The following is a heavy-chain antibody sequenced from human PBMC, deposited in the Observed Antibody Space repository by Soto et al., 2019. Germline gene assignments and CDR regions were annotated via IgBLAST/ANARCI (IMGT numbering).Heavy chain of an antibody. CDR2: IKPDGSER. CDR1: GFTFGTYW. D-gene: IGHD7-27*01. V-gene: IGHV3-7*04. Sequence: EVQLVESGGGLVQPGGSLRLSCAASGFTFGTYWMTWVRQAPGKGLECVGKIKPDGSERYYVDSVKGRFTISRDNAKNSLYLHMNSLRAGDTAVYYCATDLNWEQYWGQGTLVTVSS. CDR3: ATDLNWEQY. J-gene: IGHJ4*02.